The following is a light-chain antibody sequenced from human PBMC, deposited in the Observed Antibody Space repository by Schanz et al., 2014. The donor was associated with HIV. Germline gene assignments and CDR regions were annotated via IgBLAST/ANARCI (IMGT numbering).Light chain of an antibody. J-gene: IGKJ2*01. CDR1: QSINSG. CDR2: EAS. CDR3: QQYNDRSYT. Sequence: DIQMTQSPSTLSASVGDRVSITCRSSQSINSGLAWYQQKPGKAPNLLIYEASTLETGVPSRFSGSGSGTEFTLAISSLQPEDFATYYCQQYNDRSYTFGQGTKLEI. V-gene: IGKV1-5*03.